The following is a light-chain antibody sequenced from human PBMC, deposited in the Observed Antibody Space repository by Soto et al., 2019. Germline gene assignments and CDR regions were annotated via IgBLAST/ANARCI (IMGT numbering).Light chain of an antibody. CDR3: QQYHNWPPIT. CDR1: QSVTSSS. Sequence: EIVWTQSPGTLSLSPGERATLFCRASQSVTSSSIAWHQQKPGQAPRLLIYGASSRATGIPDRFSGWGSGTEFTLTISSLQSEDFAVYYCQQYHNWPPITFGQGTRLEIK. V-gene: IGKV3-20*01. CDR2: GAS. J-gene: IGKJ5*01.